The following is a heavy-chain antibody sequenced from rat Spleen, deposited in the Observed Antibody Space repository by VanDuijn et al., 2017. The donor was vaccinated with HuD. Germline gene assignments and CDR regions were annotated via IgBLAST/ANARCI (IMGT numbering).Heavy chain of an antibody. V-gene: IGHV5-25*01. CDR1: GFIFSDYY. CDR3: TRHFSPADYYSSFPVLY. J-gene: IGHJ3*01. D-gene: IGHD1-2*01. CDR2: ISPSGGST. Sequence: EVQLVESGGGSVQPGRSLKLSCAASGFIFSDYYMAWVRQAPTKGLEWVASISPSGGSTYYRDSVKGRLTVSRDDAKSTLYLQMDSLRSEDTATYYCTRHFSPADYYSSFPVLYWGQGTLVTVSS.